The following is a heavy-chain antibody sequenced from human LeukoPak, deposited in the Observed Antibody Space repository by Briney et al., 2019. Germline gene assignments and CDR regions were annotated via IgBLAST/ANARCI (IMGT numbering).Heavy chain of an antibody. CDR3: ATFVSSLYYFDY. J-gene: IGHJ4*02. V-gene: IGHV4-59*08. Sequence: PSETLSLTCTVSGGSISSLYWSWIRQPPGKGLEWIGYIYYSGSTNYNPSLKSRVTISVDTSKNQFSLKLSSVTAADTAVYYCATFVSSLYYFDYWGQGTLVTVSS. CDR1: GGSISSLY. D-gene: IGHD6-6*01. CDR2: IYYSGST.